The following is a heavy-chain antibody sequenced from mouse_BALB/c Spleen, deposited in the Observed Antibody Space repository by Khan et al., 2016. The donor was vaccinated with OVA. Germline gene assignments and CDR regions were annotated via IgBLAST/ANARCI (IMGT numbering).Heavy chain of an antibody. V-gene: IGHV1-61*01. CDR1: GYTFTSYW. J-gene: IGHJ3*01. CDR3: ERREMYGYDPACFDY. CDR2: IDPSDSET. Sequence: QVQLQQPGAELVRPGASVKLSCKASGYTFTSYWMNWVKQRPGHGLEWIGRIDPSDSETHYNQMFKDKATLTVDKSSSTAYMLLTSLQSEDSAVSYCERREMYGYDPACFDYWGQGTLVTVSA. D-gene: IGHD2-2*01.